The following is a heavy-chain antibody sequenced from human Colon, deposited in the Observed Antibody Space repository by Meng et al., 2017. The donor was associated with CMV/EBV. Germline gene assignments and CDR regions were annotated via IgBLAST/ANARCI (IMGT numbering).Heavy chain of an antibody. V-gene: IGHV1-69*10. Sequence: SVKVSCKASGGTFSSYAISWVRQAPGQGREWMGGIIPILGIANYAQKFQGRVTITADKSTSTAYMELSSLRSEDTAVYYRARLSYDSSGYYDPSSGMDVWGQGTTVTVSS. D-gene: IGHD3-22*01. CDR3: ARLSYDSSGYYDPSSGMDV. CDR1: GGTFSSYA. J-gene: IGHJ6*02. CDR2: IIPILGIA.